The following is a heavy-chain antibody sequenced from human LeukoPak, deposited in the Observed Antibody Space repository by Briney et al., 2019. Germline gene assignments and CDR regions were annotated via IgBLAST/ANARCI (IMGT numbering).Heavy chain of an antibody. D-gene: IGHD2-8*01. V-gene: IGHV3-23*01. CDR1: GFTFSSYA. Sequence: PGGSLRLSCAASGFTFSSYAMSWVRQAPGKGLEWVSAISGSGGSTYYADSAKGRFTISRDNSKNTLYLQMNSLTADDTDVYSCAKDSYRGYCTNGLSFLDYWAQGTLVPVP. J-gene: IGHJ4*02. CDR2: ISGSGGST. CDR3: AKDSYRGYCTNGLSFLDY.